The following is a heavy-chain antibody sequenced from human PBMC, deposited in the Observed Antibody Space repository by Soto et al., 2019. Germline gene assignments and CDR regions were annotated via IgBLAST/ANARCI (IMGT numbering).Heavy chain of an antibody. V-gene: IGHV4-30-2*01. Sequence: PSETLSLTCAVSGGSISSGGYSWSWIRQPPGKGLEWIGYIYHSGSTYYNPSLKSRVTISVDRSKNQFSLKLSSVTAADTAVYYCARGDERVAMPSGYWGQGTLVTVSS. CDR1: GGSISSGGYS. CDR3: ARGDERVAMPSGY. J-gene: IGHJ4*02. D-gene: IGHD2-2*01. CDR2: IYHSGST.